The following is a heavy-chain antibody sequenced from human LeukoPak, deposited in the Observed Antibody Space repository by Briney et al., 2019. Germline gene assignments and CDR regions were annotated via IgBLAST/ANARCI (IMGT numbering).Heavy chain of an antibody. CDR2: ISSSSSYI. V-gene: IGHV3-21*04. CDR1: GFTFSSYS. Sequence: GGSLRLSCAASGFTFSSYSMNWVRQAPGKGLEWVSSISSSSSYIYYADSVKGRFTISRDNAKNSLYLQMNSLRAEDTAVYYCARRSVTMVRGVRLGYDAFDIWGQGTMVTVS. J-gene: IGHJ3*02. CDR3: ARRSVTMVRGVRLGYDAFDI. D-gene: IGHD3-10*01.